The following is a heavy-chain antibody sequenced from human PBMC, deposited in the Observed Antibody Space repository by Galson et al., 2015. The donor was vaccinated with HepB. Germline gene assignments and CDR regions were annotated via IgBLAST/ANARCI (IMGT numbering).Heavy chain of an antibody. J-gene: IGHJ1*01. Sequence: SLRLSCAASGFTFSSYSMNWVRQAPGKGLEWVSSISSSSSYIYYADSVKGRFTISRDNAKNSLYLQMNSLRAEDTAVYYCARDSVRGSNPTVVTTPFQHWGQGTLVTVSS. V-gene: IGHV3-21*01. CDR1: GFTFSSYS. D-gene: IGHD2-21*02. CDR3: ARDSVRGSNPTVVTTPFQH. CDR2: ISSSSSYI.